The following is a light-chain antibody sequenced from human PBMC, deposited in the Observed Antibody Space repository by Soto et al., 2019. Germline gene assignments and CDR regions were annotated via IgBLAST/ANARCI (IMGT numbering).Light chain of an antibody. CDR3: QQYGSSPLT. Sequence: EIVLTQSPGTLSLSPGERATLSCRASQSVSSSYLAWYQQKPGQAPRLLIYGASSRATGIPDRFCGSGSGTDFTLTISRLEPEDFAVYYCQQYGSSPLTFGGGTKVEMK. V-gene: IGKV3-20*01. CDR1: QSVSSSY. CDR2: GAS. J-gene: IGKJ4*01.